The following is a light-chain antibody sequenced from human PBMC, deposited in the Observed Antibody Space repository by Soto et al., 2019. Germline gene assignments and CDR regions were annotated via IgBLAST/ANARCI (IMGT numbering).Light chain of an antibody. CDR1: QTLSSRH. V-gene: IGKV3-20*01. J-gene: IGKJ1*01. CDR3: QQYGYSRT. CDR2: GSS. Sequence: VLTQSPGTLSLSPGERATLSCRASQTLSSRHLAWYQQKPGQAPRLLIYGSSSRATDIPDRFSGSGSGTDFTLTISTLEPEDFAIYYCQQYGYSRTVGQGTKVDIK.